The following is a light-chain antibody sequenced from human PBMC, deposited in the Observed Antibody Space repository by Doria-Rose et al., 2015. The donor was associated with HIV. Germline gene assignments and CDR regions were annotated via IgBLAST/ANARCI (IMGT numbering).Light chain of an antibody. CDR2: DGS. CDR1: QSFSSTY. Sequence: EIVMTQSPGTLSSSPGERATLSCRASQSFSSTYLAWYQQKPGQAPSPLIYDGSTRAIGIPDRFSASGSGTDFTLTINRLEPEDFALYYCHQYGTSWTFGQGTRVEI. V-gene: IGKV3-20*01. CDR3: HQYGTSWT. J-gene: IGKJ1*01.